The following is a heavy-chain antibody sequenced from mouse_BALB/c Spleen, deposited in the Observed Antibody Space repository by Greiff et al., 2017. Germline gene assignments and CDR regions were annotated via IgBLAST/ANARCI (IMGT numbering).Heavy chain of an antibody. CDR2: ISSGGSYT. V-gene: IGHV5-9-4*01. CDR3: ARDRGGITTATRTILLDAMDY. J-gene: IGHJ4*01. CDR1: GFTFSSYA. D-gene: IGHD1-2*01. Sequence: EVMLVESGGGLVQPGGSRKLSCAASGFTFSSYAMSWVRQSPEKRLEWVAEISSGGSYTYYPDTVTGRFTISRDNAKNTLYLEMSSLRSEDTAMYYCARDRGGITTATRTILLDAMDYWGQGTSVTVSS.